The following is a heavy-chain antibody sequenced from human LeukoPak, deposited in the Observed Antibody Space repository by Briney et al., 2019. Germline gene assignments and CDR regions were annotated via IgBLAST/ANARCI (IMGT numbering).Heavy chain of an antibody. D-gene: IGHD6-13*01. Sequence: PGGSLRLSCAASGFTFGNYAMTWVRQAPGKGLEWVSVISGSGGSTYYADSVKGRFTISRDNSKSTLYLQMNSLRAEDTAVYYCAKPYSSSWLELDYWGQGTLVTVSS. V-gene: IGHV3-23*01. CDR1: GFTFGNYA. CDR2: ISGSGGST. CDR3: AKPYSSSWLELDY. J-gene: IGHJ4*02.